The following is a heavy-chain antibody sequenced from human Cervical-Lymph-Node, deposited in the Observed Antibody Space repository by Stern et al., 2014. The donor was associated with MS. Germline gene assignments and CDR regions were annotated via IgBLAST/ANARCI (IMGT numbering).Heavy chain of an antibody. CDR2: ISGSGGSR. J-gene: IGHJ6*02. V-gene: IGHV3-23*04. CDR1: GLTFNKYA. Sequence: EMKLVESGGDLVQPGGSLRLSCAASGLTFNKYAMNWVRQAPGKGLEWVSTISGSGGSRYYADSVKGRFTISRDNSENTLYLQMHSLRAEDTAIYYCAKQYFDSSGYSYYYGMDVWGQGTTVTVSS. CDR3: AKQYFDSSGYSYYYGMDV. D-gene: IGHD3-22*01.